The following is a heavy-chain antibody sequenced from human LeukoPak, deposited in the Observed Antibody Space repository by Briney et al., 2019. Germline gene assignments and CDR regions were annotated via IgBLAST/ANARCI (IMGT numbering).Heavy chain of an antibody. V-gene: IGHV4-39*01. CDR2: IYYSGST. Sequence: SETLSLTRTVPGGSISSSSYYWGWIRQPPGKGLKWIGSIYYSGSTYYNPSLKSRVTISVDTSKNQFSLRLSSVTAADTAVYYCASQYTGVDYWGQGTLVTVSS. CDR3: ASQYTGVDY. J-gene: IGHJ4*02. D-gene: IGHD2-2*02. CDR1: GGSISSSSYY.